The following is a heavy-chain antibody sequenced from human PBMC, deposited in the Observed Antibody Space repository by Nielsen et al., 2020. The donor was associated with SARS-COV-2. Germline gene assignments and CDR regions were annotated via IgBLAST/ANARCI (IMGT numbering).Heavy chain of an antibody. V-gene: IGHV3-48*03. CDR3: ARESVTGTDAFDI. Sequence: GSLRLSCAASGFPFSSYEMNWVRQAPGKALEWLSYIDGNGRNIFYPDSVKGRFTISRDDAENSLSLQMNSLRAEDTAVYYCARESVTGTDAFDIWGQGTVVTVSS. CDR1: GFPFSSYE. CDR2: IDGNGRNI. J-gene: IGHJ3*02. D-gene: IGHD6-19*01.